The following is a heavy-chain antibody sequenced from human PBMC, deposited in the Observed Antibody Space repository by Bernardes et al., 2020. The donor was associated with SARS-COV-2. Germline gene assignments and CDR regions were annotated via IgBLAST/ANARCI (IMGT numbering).Heavy chain of an antibody. J-gene: IGHJ5*02. V-gene: IGHV4-59*01. CDR1: GGPISSYY. CDR2: IYYSGST. Sequence: SETLSLTCTVSGGPISSYYWSWNRQPPGKGLEWIGYIYYSGSTNYNPSLKSRVTISVDTSKNQFSLKLSPVTAADTAVYYLAGGVVPAAMEGGFDPWGQGTLVTVSS. D-gene: IGHD2-2*01. CDR3: AGGVVPAAMEGGFDP.